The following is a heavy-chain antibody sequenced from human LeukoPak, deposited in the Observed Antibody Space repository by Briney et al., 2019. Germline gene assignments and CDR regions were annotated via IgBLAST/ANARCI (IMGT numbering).Heavy chain of an antibody. J-gene: IGHJ4*01. CDR3: VREGFYFFDF. V-gene: IGHV3-7*01. CDR1: GFTFTNNF. Sequence: GGSLRLSCAASGFTFTNNFMSWVRQVPGKGLEWVANIKQDGSETTYADSVRGRFTIFRDNAKDSVYLQMNSLRAEDSATYYCVREGFYFFDFWGRGTLTVSS. CDR2: IKQDGSET.